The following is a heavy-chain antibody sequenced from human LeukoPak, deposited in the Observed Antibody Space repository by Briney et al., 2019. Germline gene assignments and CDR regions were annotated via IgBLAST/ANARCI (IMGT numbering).Heavy chain of an antibody. V-gene: IGHV3-48*03. J-gene: IGHJ4*02. CDR2: ISPSGTTI. Sequence: GGSLRLSCAASGFIFSSYDFNWVRQAPGKGLEWISYISPSGTTIHYADSVKGRFTISKDNAKNSVYLQMNSLRVEDTAVYYCARESLLFASRGGQFDYWGQGTLVTVSS. CDR1: GFIFSSYD. CDR3: ARESLLFASRGGQFDY. D-gene: IGHD2-8*01.